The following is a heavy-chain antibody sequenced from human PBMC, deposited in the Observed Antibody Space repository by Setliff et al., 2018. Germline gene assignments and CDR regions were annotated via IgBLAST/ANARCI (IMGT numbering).Heavy chain of an antibody. CDR1: GYTLSKCY. CDR3: AREGVDTRSSTDYRYYMDL. CDR2: TIPNFGTT. V-gene: IGHV1-69*05. J-gene: IGHJ6*03. D-gene: IGHD5-18*01. Sequence: SVKVSCKASGYTLSKCYMHWVRQAPGQGLEWLGGTIPNFGTTNYAQEFQGRVTIITDESTSTAYMELSSLRFEDTAVYYCAREGVDTRSSTDYRYYMDLWGKGTTVTVSS.